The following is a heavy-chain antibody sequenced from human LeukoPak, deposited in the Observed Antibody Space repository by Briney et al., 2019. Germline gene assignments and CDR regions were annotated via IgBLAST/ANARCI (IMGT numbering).Heavy chain of an antibody. D-gene: IGHD3-10*01. J-gene: IGHJ6*03. CDR3: ARERGDYYYYYMDV. CDR1: GFTFSSYA. Sequence: PGGSLILSCAAPGFTFSSYAMPRVRQAPGKGLEWVAVISYDGSNKYYADAVKGRFTISRDNSNKNVYQQTNSLGAEDTAVYYCARERGDYYYYYMDVWGNGATVTVSS. CDR2: ISYDGSNK. V-gene: IGHV3-30*01.